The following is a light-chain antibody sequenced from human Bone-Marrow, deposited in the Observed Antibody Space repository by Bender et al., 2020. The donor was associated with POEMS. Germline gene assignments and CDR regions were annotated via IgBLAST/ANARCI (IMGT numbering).Light chain of an antibody. CDR2: GYN. CDR3: CSYADSNTLV. CDR1: SSNTGSGYD. V-gene: IGLV1-40*01. J-gene: IGLJ3*02. Sequence: QSALTQRASVSGSPGQSITISCTGSSSNTGSGYDINWYQHLPGTAPKLLIYGYNNRPSGVPDRFSGSKSGTSASLAITGLQAEDEGDYYCCSYADSNTLVFGGGTKMTVL.